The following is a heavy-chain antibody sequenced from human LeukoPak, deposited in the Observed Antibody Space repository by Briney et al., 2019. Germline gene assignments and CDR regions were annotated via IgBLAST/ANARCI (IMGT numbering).Heavy chain of an antibody. CDR3: ARGVEPLAANTLAY. Sequence: GGSLRLSCAASGFTVITNDMTWVRQAPGKGLEWVSVLCSDGNTKYADSVQGRFTISRDKSKNTLYLEMNSLSPDDTAVYYCARGVEPLAANTLAYWGQGTLVTVSS. D-gene: IGHD1-14*01. CDR2: LCSDGNT. CDR1: GFTVITND. J-gene: IGHJ4*02. V-gene: IGHV3-53*01.